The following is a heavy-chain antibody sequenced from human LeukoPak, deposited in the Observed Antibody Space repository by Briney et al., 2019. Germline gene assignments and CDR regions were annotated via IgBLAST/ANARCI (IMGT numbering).Heavy chain of an antibody. CDR2: INPNSGGT. CDR1: GGTFSSYD. V-gene: IGHV1-2*02. D-gene: IGHD3-22*01. J-gene: IGHJ4*02. Sequence: ASVKVSCKASGGTFSSYDISWVRQAPGQGLEWMGWINPNSGGTNYAQKFQGRVTMTRDMSISTAYMELSRLRSEDTAVYYCAAKYYYDSSGWLDNYYFDYWGQGTLVTVSS. CDR3: AAKYYYDSSGWLDNYYFDY.